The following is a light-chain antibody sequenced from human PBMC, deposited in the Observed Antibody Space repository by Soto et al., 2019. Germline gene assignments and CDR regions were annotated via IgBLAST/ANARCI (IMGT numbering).Light chain of an antibody. J-gene: IGLJ1*01. CDR2: EVS. Sequence: QSALTQPPSASGSPGQSVTISCTGTSSDVGGYNYVSWYQQHPGKAPKLMIYEVSKRPSGVPDRFSGSKSGNTASLTVSGHQAEYEADYYCSSYAGSNNFVFGTGTKLTVL. V-gene: IGLV2-8*01. CDR3: SSYAGSNNFV. CDR1: SSDVGGYNY.